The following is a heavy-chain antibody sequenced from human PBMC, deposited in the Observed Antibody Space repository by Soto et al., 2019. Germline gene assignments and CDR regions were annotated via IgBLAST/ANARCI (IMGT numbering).Heavy chain of an antibody. Sequence: EVQLVESGGGQVKPGGSLRLSCAASGFTFSTYSIHWVRQAPGKGLEWISSISSSGSHTFYADLLKGRFTISRDNAKNSLSLQMNSLRADATAVYYCAFLGTWVDDYWGQGTLVTVSS. CDR3: AFLGTWVDDY. CDR2: ISSSGSHT. CDR1: GFTFSTYS. J-gene: IGHJ4*02. D-gene: IGHD7-27*01. V-gene: IGHV3-21*01.